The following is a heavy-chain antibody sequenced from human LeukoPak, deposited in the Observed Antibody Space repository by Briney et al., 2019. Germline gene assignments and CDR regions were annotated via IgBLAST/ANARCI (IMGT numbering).Heavy chain of an antibody. J-gene: IGHJ4*02. CDR3: AGDRGSLSY. D-gene: IGHD5/OR15-5a*01. V-gene: IGHV4-34*01. CDR1: GGSFSGYY. CDR2: INHSGST. Sequence: SETLSLTCAVYGGSFSGYYWSWIRQPPGKGLEWIGEINHSGSTNYNPSLKSRVTISVDTSKNQFSLKLSSVTAADTAVYYCAGDRGSLSYWGQGTLVTVSS.